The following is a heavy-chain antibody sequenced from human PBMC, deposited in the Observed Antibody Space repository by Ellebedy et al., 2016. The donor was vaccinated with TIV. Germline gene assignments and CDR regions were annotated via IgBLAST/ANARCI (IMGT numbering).Heavy chain of an antibody. Sequence: GESLKISCAASGFTFSSYTMNWVRQAPGKGLEWVSSISSTSSYIYYADPLKGRFTISRDNAKNSLYLQMNSLRAEDTAVYYCAEIGSSIAPLWGQGTMVTVSS. CDR2: ISSTSSYI. CDR1: GFTFSSYT. V-gene: IGHV3-21*01. CDR3: AEIGSSIAPL. J-gene: IGHJ3*01. D-gene: IGHD6-6*01.